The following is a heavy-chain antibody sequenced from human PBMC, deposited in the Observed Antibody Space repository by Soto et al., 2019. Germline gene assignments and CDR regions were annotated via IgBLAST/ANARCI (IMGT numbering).Heavy chain of an antibody. Sequence: SETLSLACTVSGGSISSYYWSWIRQPPWKGLEWIGYIYYSGITNYNPSLKSRVTISVDTSNNQFSLKLFSVTAVDTAVYYCARYKSNYYYGMDVWGQGTTVT. CDR2: IYYSGIT. J-gene: IGHJ6*02. D-gene: IGHD1-20*01. CDR1: GGSISSYY. V-gene: IGHV4-59*01. CDR3: ARYKSNYYYGMDV.